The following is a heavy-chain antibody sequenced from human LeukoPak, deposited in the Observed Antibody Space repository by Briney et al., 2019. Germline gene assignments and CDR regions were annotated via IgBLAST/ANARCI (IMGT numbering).Heavy chain of an antibody. CDR3: AVSRSGSIFVFDI. V-gene: IGHV4-59*01. D-gene: IGHD2-15*01. Sequence: PSETLSLTCTVSGGSISSYHWSWIRQPPGKGLEWIGYIYYTGSTDYTPSLKGRVTISVDMSKNQFSLKLSSVTAADTAVYYCAVSRSGSIFVFDIWGQGTMVTVSS. J-gene: IGHJ3*02. CDR2: IYYTGST. CDR1: GGSISSYH.